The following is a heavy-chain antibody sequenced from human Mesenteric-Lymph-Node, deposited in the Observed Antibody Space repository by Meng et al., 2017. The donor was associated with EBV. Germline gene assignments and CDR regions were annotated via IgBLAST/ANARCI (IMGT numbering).Heavy chain of an antibody. V-gene: IGHV3-73*02. CDR3: TRVGPTYYFDY. CDR1: GFTFSGSA. CDR2: IRSKGFSYAT. D-gene: IGHD1-26*01. J-gene: IGHJ4*02. Sequence: VRVVEVGGGLVQPGGSLRLSCAASGFTFSGSAMDWVRQAPGKGLEWVGRIRSKGFSYATSYLASVRGRFTISRDDSKNTAYLQMNSLKNEDTAVYYCTRVGPTYYFDYWGQGALVTVSS.